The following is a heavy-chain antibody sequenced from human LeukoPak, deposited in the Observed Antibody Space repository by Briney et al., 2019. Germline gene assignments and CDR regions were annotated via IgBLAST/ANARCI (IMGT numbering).Heavy chain of an antibody. J-gene: IGHJ5*02. D-gene: IGHD2-2*01. Sequence: ASVKVSCKASGYTFTGYYMHWVRQAPGQGLEWMGRINPNSGGTNYAQKFQGRVTMTRDTSISTAYMELSRLRSDDTAVYYCARTRRGYCSSTSCSNWFDPWGQGTLVTVSS. CDR2: INPNSGGT. CDR3: ARTRRGYCSSTSCSNWFDP. V-gene: IGHV1-2*06. CDR1: GYTFTGYY.